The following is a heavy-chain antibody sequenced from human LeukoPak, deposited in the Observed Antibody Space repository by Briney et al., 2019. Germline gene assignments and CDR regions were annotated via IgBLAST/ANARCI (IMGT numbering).Heavy chain of an antibody. Sequence: GGSLRLSCAASRFTFSSYGMNWVRQAPGKALEWVSSISGSSYHIYYADSVKGRFTISRDNANNLLYLQMNSLRAEDTAVYYCASGTIVGARGADNWGQGTLVTVSS. CDR2: ISGSSYHI. CDR1: RFTFSSYG. V-gene: IGHV3-21*01. J-gene: IGHJ4*02. D-gene: IGHD1-26*01. CDR3: ASGTIVGARGADN.